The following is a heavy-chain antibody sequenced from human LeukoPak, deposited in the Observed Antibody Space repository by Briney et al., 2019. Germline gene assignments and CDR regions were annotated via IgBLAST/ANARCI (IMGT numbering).Heavy chain of an antibody. CDR2: IYYSGST. D-gene: IGHD3-16*02. Sequence: PSETLSLTCTVSGGSISSYYWSWIRQPPGKGLEWIGYIYYSGSTNYNPSLKSRVTISVDTSKNQFSLKLSSVTAADTAVYYCARRGLKGDYVWGSYRPSYYFDYWGQGTLVTVSS. V-gene: IGHV4-59*08. J-gene: IGHJ4*02. CDR1: GGSISSYY. CDR3: ARRGLKGDYVWGSYRPSYYFDY.